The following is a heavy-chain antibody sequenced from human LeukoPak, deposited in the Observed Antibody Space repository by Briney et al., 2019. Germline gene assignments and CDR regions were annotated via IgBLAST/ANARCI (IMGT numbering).Heavy chain of an antibody. D-gene: IGHD3-22*01. V-gene: IGHV1-2*06. CDR1: GYTFTGYY. CDR2: INPNSGGT. CDR3: ARDQSGLYYDNAFDI. J-gene: IGHJ3*02. Sequence: ASVKVSCKASGYTFTGYYIHWVRQAPGQGLEWMGRINPNSGGTNYAQKFQGRVTMTRDTSISTAYMELSRLRSDDTAVYYCARDQSGLYYDNAFDIWGQGTMVTVSS.